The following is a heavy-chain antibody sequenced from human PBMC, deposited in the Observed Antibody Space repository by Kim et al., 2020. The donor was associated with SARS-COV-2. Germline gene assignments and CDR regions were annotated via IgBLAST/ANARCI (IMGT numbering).Heavy chain of an antibody. CDR2: IYYSGST. Sequence: SETLSLTCTVSGGSISSSSYYWGWIRQPPGKGLEWIGSIYYSGSTYYNPSLKSRVTISVDTSKNQFSLKLSSVTAADTAVYYCARQGGGDSYYYGMDVWGQGTTVTVSS. D-gene: IGHD2-21*02. CDR3: ARQGGGDSYYYGMDV. CDR1: GGSISSSSYY. V-gene: IGHV4-39*01. J-gene: IGHJ6*02.